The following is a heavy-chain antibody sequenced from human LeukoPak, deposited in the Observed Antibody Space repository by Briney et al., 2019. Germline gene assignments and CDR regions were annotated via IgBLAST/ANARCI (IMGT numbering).Heavy chain of an antibody. CDR1: GFTFSTYA. V-gene: IGHV3-30-3*01. D-gene: IGHD3-22*01. CDR3: AKSYYFDSSGYRAPLLDP. CDR2: ISYDGSNK. J-gene: IGHJ5*02. Sequence: GGSLRLSCAASGFTFSTYAMNWVRQAPGKGLEWVAAISYDGSNKYYADSVKGRFTISRDNSKNTLYLQMNSLRAEDMAVYYCAKSYYFDSSGYRAPLLDPWGQGTLVTVSS.